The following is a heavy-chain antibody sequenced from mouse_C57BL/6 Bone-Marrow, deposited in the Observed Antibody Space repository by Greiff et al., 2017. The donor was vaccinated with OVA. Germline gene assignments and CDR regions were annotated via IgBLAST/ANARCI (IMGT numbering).Heavy chain of an antibody. J-gene: IGHJ2*01. CDR1: GYTFTSYG. D-gene: IGHD2-4*01. Sequence: QVQLQQSGAELARPGASVKLSCKASGYTFTSYGISWVKQRTGQGLEWIGEIYPRSGNIYYNEKFKGKATLTADKSSSTAYMELRSLTSEDSAVYFCARGADYDSYFDYWGQGTTLTVSS. V-gene: IGHV1-81*01. CDR3: ARGADYDSYFDY. CDR2: IYPRSGNI.